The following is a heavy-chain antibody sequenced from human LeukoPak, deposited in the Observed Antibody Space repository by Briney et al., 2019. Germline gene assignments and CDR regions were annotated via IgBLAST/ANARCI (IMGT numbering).Heavy chain of an antibody. J-gene: IGHJ5*02. CDR2: INHSGSI. D-gene: IGHD6-13*01. Sequence: PSETLSLTCAVYGGSFSGYYWSWIRQPPGKGLEWIGEINHSGSINYNPSLKSRVTISVDTTKNQFSLKLSSVTAADTAVYYCARGRPYSSSWYGWFDPWGQGTLVTVSS. CDR3: ARGRPYSSSWYGWFDP. CDR1: GGSFSGYY. V-gene: IGHV4-34*01.